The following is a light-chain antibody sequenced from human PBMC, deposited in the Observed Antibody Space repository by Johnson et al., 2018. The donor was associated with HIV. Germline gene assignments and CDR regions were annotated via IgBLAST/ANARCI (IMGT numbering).Light chain of an antibody. J-gene: IGLJ1*01. V-gene: IGLV1-51*01. Sequence: QSILTQPPSVSAAPGQLVTISCSGSTSNIGKNDVSWYQQFPGTAPKVLIYDDNKRPSGNPDRVSGSKSGTSATLGITGLQTEDEAYYYCGAWDSNLSAYVFETGTKVTVL. CDR1: TSNIGKND. CDR2: DDN. CDR3: GAWDSNLSAYV.